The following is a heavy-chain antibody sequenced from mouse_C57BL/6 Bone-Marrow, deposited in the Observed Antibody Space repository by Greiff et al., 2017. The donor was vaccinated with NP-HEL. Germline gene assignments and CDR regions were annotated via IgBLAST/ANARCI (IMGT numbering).Heavy chain of an antibody. D-gene: IGHD1-1*01. V-gene: IGHV1-58*01. CDR1: GYAFSSSW. CDR3: ARPHYGSSPYARDY. J-gene: IGHJ4*01. CDR2: IYIGNGYT. Sequence: EVKLVESGPELVKPGASVKISCKASGYAFSSSWMNWVKQRPGQGLEWIGYIYIGNGYTEYNEKFKGKATLTSDTSSSTAYMQLSSLTSEDSAIYFCARPHYGSSPYARDYWGQGTSVTVSS.